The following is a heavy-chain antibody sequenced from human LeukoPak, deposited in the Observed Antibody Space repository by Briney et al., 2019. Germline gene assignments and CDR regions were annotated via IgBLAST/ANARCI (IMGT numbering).Heavy chain of an antibody. V-gene: IGHV1-2*02. CDR2: INPNSGGT. J-gene: IGHJ4*02. CDR3: ARVWGDTAMVDY. Sequence: ASVKVSCKASGYTFTGYYMHWVRQAPGQGLEWMGWINPNSGGTNYAQKFQGRVTMTRDTSIGTAYMELSRLRSDDTAVYYYARVWGDTAMVDYWGQGTLVTVSS. CDR1: GYTFTGYY. D-gene: IGHD5-18*01.